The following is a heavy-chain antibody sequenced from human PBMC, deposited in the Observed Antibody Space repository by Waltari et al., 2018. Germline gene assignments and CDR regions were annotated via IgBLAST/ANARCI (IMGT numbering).Heavy chain of an antibody. CDR3: ASTVYYDSSGWTYYFDY. CDR1: GGSISSSSYY. Sequence: QLQLQESGPGLVKPSETLSLTCTVSGGSISSSSYYWGWIRQPPGKGLEWIGSIYYSESTYDNPSLKDRVTISVDTSKNQFSRKLGSVTAADTAVYYCASTVYYDSSGWTYYFDYWGQGTLVTVSS. D-gene: IGHD3-22*01. J-gene: IGHJ4*02. CDR2: IYYSEST. V-gene: IGHV4-39*01.